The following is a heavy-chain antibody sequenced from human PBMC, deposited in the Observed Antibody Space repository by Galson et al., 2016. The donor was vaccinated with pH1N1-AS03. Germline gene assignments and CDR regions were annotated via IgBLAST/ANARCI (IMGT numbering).Heavy chain of an antibody. CDR2: IIPVFDTV. J-gene: IGHJ4*02. Sequence: SVKVSCKASGGSFSAYAITWVRQAPGQGLEWMGGIIPVFDTVDYAQKFQGRVTITADRSTSTVSMELSTLRSEDTAFYFCARDRDRYGSGTSFDYWGQGTLVTVSS. CDR3: ARDRDRYGSGTSFDY. CDR1: GGSFSAYA. V-gene: IGHV1-69*06. D-gene: IGHD3-10*01.